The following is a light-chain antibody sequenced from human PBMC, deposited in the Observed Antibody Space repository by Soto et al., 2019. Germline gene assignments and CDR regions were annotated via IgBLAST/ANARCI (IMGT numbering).Light chain of an antibody. CDR3: SSYTSGATPSVV. CDR2: EVN. J-gene: IGLJ2*01. CDR1: SADIGDYSY. Sequence: QSALTQPASVSGSPGQSITISCTGTSADIGDYSYVSWYQQHPGKAPKLILYEVNNRPSGISNRFSGSKSGNTASLTISGLQAEDESDYYCSSYTSGATPSVVFGGGTKVTVL. V-gene: IGLV2-14*01.